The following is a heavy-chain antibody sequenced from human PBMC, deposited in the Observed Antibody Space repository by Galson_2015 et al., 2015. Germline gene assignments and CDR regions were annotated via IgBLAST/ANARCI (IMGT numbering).Heavy chain of an antibody. CDR3: ARQILDYDFWSGYYPTNFDY. J-gene: IGHJ4*02. D-gene: IGHD3-3*01. CDR1: GLTFSSYA. V-gene: IGHV3-23*01. CDR2: IGAGGSRK. Sequence: SLRLSCAASGLTFSSYAMTWVRQAPGKGLEWVSSIGAGGSRKYYADSVKGRFTISRDSSKNTLFLQMNSLRADDTAVYYCARQILDYDFWSGYYPTNFDYSGQRTLLTVSS.